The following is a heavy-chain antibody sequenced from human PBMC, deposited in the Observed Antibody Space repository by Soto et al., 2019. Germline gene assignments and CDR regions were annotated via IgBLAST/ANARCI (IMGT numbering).Heavy chain of an antibody. CDR3: ARLLLGRVAARPYYYYGMDV. J-gene: IGHJ6*02. Sequence: PSETHSLTCTVSGGSLSSSSYYWGWLRQPPGKGLEWNGSIYSSGSTYYNTSLKSRVTISVDTSKNQVSLKLSSRTSADTAVYYCARLLLGRVAARPYYYYGMDVGGQGTTVSGSS. CDR1: GGSLSSSSYY. CDR2: IYSSGST. V-gene: IGHV4-39*01. D-gene: IGHD6-6*01.